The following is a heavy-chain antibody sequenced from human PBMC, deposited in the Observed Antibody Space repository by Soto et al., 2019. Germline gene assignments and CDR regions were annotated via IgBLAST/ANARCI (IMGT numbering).Heavy chain of an antibody. CDR2: ISYDGSRK. CDR3: ARGDREDIAEVVGVRPGEYSMEV. J-gene: IGHJ6*02. Sequence: QVHLVESGGGVVQPGSSLRLSCAASEFTFRIFAMHWLRQSPGKGLEWVAVISYDGSRKADSVKGRFTVSRDNSWNTLYLQMNSLRAEDTAIYYCARGDREDIAEVVGVRPGEYSMEVWGQGTTVTVSS. CDR1: EFTFRIFA. V-gene: IGHV3-30-3*01. D-gene: IGHD1-26*01.